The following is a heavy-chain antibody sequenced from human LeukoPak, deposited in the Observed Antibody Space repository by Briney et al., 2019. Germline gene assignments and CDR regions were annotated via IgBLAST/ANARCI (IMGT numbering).Heavy chain of an antibody. J-gene: IGHJ4*02. D-gene: IGHD3-22*01. CDR3: AKRGVVIRVILVGFHKEAYYFDS. CDR1: GITLSNYG. CDR2: ISDSGGRT. V-gene: IGHV3-23*01. Sequence: GGSLRLSCAVSGITLSNYGMSWVRQAPGKGLEWVAGISDSGGRTNYADSVRGRFTISRDNPKNTLYLQMNSLRAEDTAVYLCAKRGVVIRVILVGFHKEAYYFDSWGQGALVTVSS.